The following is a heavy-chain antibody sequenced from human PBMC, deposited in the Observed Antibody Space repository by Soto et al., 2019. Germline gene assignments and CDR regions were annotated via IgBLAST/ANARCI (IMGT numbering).Heavy chain of an antibody. CDR2: ISSSSTI. V-gene: IGHV3-48*02. D-gene: IGHD3-22*01. Sequence: GGSLRLSCAASGFTFSSYSMNWVRQAPGKGLEWVSYISSSSTIYYADSVKGRFTISRDNAKNSLYLQMNSLRDEDTAVYYCARGRDYYDSSGYYYGPPGSFDYWGQGTLVTVSS. J-gene: IGHJ4*02. CDR3: ARGRDYYDSSGYYYGPPGSFDY. CDR1: GFTFSSYS.